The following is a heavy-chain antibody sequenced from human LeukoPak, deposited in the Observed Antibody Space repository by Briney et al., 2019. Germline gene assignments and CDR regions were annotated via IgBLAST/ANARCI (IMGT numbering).Heavy chain of an antibody. CDR1: GGSFSGYY. D-gene: IGHD3-10*01. Sequence: SETLSLTCAVYGGSFSGYYRSWIRQPPGKGLEWIGEINHSGSTNYNPSLKSRVTISVDTSKDQFSLKLSSVTAADTAVYYCARVARGVIPPKYNYYGMDVWGQGTTVTVSS. V-gene: IGHV4-34*01. J-gene: IGHJ6*02. CDR3: ARVARGVIPPKYNYYGMDV. CDR2: INHSGST.